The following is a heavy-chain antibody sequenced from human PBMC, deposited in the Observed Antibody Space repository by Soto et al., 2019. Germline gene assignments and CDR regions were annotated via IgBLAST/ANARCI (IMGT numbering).Heavy chain of an antibody. CDR2: IHYSGSV. Sequence: QVQLQESGPGLVRPSQTLSLTCTVSGGSISSDHYHWTWIRQTPGKGLEWIGYIHYSGSVYYNPCLQGRVTRSVDTSKNLFSLKLSSVTAADTAVYFCVREDDGGDRDYYGLDVWGQGTTVTVSS. J-gene: IGHJ6*02. D-gene: IGHD4-17*01. CDR3: VREDDGGDRDYYGLDV. CDR1: GGSISSDHYH. V-gene: IGHV4-30-4*01.